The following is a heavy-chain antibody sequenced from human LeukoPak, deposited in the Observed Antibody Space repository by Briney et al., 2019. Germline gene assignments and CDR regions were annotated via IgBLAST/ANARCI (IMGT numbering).Heavy chain of an antibody. CDR2: ISAYNGKT. CDR3: ARAFFGSRMVRGEDDWYFDL. Sequence: ASVKVSCKASVYTFTSYGISWVRQAPGHGLEWMGGISAYNGKTNDAQKLQGRVTMTPDTSTSTAYMELSSLRSEDTAVYYCARAFFGSRMVRGEDDWYFDLWGRGTLVTVSS. CDR1: VYTFTSYG. J-gene: IGHJ2*01. D-gene: IGHD3-10*01. V-gene: IGHV1-18*01.